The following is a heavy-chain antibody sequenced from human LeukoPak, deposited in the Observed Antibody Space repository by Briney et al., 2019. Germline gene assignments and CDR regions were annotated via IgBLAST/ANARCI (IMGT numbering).Heavy chain of an antibody. CDR1: GFTFGTCG. D-gene: IGHD3-22*01. Sequence: PGGSLRLSCAASGFTFGTCGMSWVRQAPGKGLEWVSIISISGGTTSYADSVKGRFTISRDNSKNTLYLQMNSLRAEDTPVYYCARAAYDNSGYLTLWGQGTLVTVSS. V-gene: IGHV3-23*01. CDR2: ISISGGTT. J-gene: IGHJ1*01. CDR3: ARAAYDNSGYLTL.